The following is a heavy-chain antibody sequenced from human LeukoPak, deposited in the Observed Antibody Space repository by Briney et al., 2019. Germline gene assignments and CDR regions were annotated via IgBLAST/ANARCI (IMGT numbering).Heavy chain of an antibody. J-gene: IGHJ6*03. V-gene: IGHV4-38-2*02. D-gene: IGHD2-15*01. CDR1: GYSISSGFY. Sequence: SETLSLTCTVSGYSISSGFYWGCIRQPPGKGLEWIGSLYHSGSTYYSPSLKSRITISLDTSKNQFSLKLSSVTAADTAVYYCARGVVAATFYYYMDVWGKGTTVTVSS. CDR2: LYHSGST. CDR3: ARGVVAATFYYYMDV.